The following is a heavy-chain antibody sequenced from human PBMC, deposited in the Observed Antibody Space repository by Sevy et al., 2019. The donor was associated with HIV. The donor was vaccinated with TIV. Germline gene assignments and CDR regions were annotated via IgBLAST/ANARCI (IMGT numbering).Heavy chain of an antibody. V-gene: IGHV1-18*01. J-gene: IGHJ6*02. CDR1: GYTFTSYG. CDR2: ISAYNGNT. Sequence: ASVKVSCKASGYTFTSYGISWVRQAPGQGLEWMGWISAYNGNTNYAQKLQGRVTMTTDTSTSTAYMELRSLRSDDTAVYYCARDGDDYDISTTHPYGMDVWGQGTTVTVSS. CDR3: ARDGDDYDISTTHPYGMDV. D-gene: IGHD3-9*01.